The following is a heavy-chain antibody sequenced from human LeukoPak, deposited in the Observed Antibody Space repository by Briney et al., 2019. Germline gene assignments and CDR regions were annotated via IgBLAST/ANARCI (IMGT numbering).Heavy chain of an antibody. CDR3: ARRGQSRGRYGSGRDY. D-gene: IGHD3-10*01. CDR2: IYHSGST. Sequence: SQTLSLTCTVSGGSISSGGYYWSWIRQPPGKGLEWIGYIYHSGSTYYNPSLKSRVTISVDTSKNQFSLKLSSVTAADTAVYYCARRGQSRGRYGSGRDYWGQGTLVTVSS. V-gene: IGHV4-30-2*01. J-gene: IGHJ4*02. CDR1: GGSISSGGYY.